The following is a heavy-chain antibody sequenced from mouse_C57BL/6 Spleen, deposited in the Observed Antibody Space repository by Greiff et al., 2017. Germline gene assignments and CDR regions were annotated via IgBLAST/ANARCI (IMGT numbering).Heavy chain of an antibody. D-gene: IGHD1-1*01. CDR2: IYPGSGST. V-gene: IGHV1-55*01. CDR3: ARAPYYYGSSPSYFDY. J-gene: IGHJ2*01. Sequence: QVQLQQPGAELVKPGASVKMSCKASGYTFTSYWITWVKQRPGQGLEWIGDIYPGSGSTNYNEKFKSKATLTVDTSSSTAYMQLSRLTSEDSAVYYCARAPYYYGSSPSYFDYWGQGTTLTVSS. CDR1: GYTFTSYW.